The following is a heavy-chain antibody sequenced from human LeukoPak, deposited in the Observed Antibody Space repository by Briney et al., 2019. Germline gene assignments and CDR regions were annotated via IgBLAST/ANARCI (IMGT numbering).Heavy chain of an antibody. J-gene: IGHJ4*02. CDR2: ISGGGDT. V-gene: IGHV3-23*01. CDR3: AKEGGYNYGYLDS. CDR1: GFSYSSYA. Sequence: PGGSLRLSCAVSGFSYSSYATSWVRQAPGKGLEGVSTISGGGDTYYVDSVKGRFTISRDNSKNTLYLQMNRLRGEATAVYYCAKEGGYNYGYLDSWGQGDLVTVSS. D-gene: IGHD5-18*01.